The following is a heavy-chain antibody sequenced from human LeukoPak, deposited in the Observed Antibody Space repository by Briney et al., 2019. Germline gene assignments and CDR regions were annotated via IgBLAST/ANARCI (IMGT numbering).Heavy chain of an antibody. CDR2: IYDSGST. J-gene: IGHJ4*02. D-gene: IGHD6-13*01. CDR3: ARTVTYSSSWYLDIREIDY. Sequence: PSETLSLTCTVSGGSISSSYYYWGWIRQPPGKGLEWIGSIYDSGSTYYNPSLKSRVTISVDTSKNQFSLKLSSVTAADTAVYYCARTVTYSSSWYLDIREIDYWGQGTLVTVSS. V-gene: IGHV4-39*07. CDR1: GGSISSSYYY.